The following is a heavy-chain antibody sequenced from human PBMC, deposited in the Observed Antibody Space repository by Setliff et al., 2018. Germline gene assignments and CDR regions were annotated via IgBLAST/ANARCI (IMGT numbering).Heavy chain of an antibody. CDR3: ATGPRDNRNFLNWLGS. V-gene: IGHV3-15*01. J-gene: IGHJ5*01. CDR1: GITFKNAW. CDR2: IKSTTEDAST. Sequence: SLRLSCSVSGITFKNAWMTWVRQAPGKGLEWVGRIKSTTEDASTDLAAAVKGRFTMSRDDSKNTVYLQMSSLKSEDTAVYYCATGPRDNRNFLNWLGSWGQGTLVTVSS. D-gene: IGHD3-9*01.